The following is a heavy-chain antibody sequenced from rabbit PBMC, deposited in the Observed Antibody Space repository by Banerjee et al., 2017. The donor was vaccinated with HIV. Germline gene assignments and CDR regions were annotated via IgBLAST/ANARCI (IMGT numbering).Heavy chain of an antibody. CDR1: GFSFSNGYV. CDR2: INTISGDT. CDR3: ARYYSYGYAGGTYAANL. Sequence: QEQLEESGGDLVKPEGSLTLTCTASGFSFSNGYVMCWVRQAPGKGLEWIACINTISGDTVYATWAKGRFTISKASWTTVTLQMTSLTAADTATYFCARYYSYGYAGGTYAANLWGPGTLVTVS. D-gene: IGHD6-1*01. V-gene: IGHV1S45*01. J-gene: IGHJ4*01.